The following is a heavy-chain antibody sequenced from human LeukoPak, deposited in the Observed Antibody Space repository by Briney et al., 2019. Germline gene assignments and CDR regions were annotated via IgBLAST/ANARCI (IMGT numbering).Heavy chain of an antibody. D-gene: IGHD3-3*01. CDR1: GGSISSSSYY. Sequence: SETLSLTCTVSGGSISSSSYYWGWIRQPPGKGLEWIGSIYYSGSTYYDPSLKSRVTISVDTSKNQFSLKPSSVTAADTAVYYCARAHYDFWSGYYYQGGYFDYWGQGTLVTVSS. CDR3: ARAHYDFWSGYYYQGGYFDY. V-gene: IGHV4-39*01. J-gene: IGHJ4*02. CDR2: IYYSGST.